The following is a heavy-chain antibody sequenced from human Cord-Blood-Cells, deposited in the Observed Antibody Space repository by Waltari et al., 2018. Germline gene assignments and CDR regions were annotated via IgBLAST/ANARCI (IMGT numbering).Heavy chain of an antibody. D-gene: IGHD2-2*01. Sequence: QVQLQQWGAGLLKPSETLSLTCAVSGGSFSGYYCSWIPRPPGKGLGWIGEINHSGSTNYNPSLKSRVTISVDTSKNQFSLKLSSVTAADTAVYYCARGLSRYCSSTSCYYYYGMDVWGQGTTVTVSS. V-gene: IGHV4-34*01. CDR2: INHSGST. CDR1: GGSFSGYY. CDR3: ARGLSRYCSSTSCYYYYGMDV. J-gene: IGHJ6*02.